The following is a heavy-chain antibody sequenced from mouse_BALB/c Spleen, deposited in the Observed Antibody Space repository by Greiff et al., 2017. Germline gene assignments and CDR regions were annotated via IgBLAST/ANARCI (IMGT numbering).Heavy chain of an antibody. J-gene: IGHJ2*01. D-gene: IGHD2-4*01. V-gene: IGHV3-8*02. Sequence: EVMLVESGPSLVEPSQTLSLTCSVTGYSITSGYWNWVRKFPGNKLEYMGYISYSGSTYYNPSLKSRISITRDTSKNQYYLQLNSVTTEDTATYYCARYHDYDVGEYFDYWGQGTTLTVSS. CDR2: ISYSGST. CDR3: ARYHDYDVGEYFDY. CDR1: GYSITSGY.